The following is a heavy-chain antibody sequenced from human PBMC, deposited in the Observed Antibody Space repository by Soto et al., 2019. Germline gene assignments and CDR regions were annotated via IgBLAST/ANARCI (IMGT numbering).Heavy chain of an antibody. V-gene: IGHV3-23*01. CDR2: ISGSGGST. Sequence: GSLRLSCAASGFTFIIYAISWVRQAPGKGLEWVSAISGSGGSTYYADSVKGRFTISRDNSKNTLYLQMNSLRAEDTAVYYCAKRPGIAAAGADYYYGMDVWGQGTTVTVSS. CDR3: AKRPGIAAAGADYYYGMDV. D-gene: IGHD6-13*01. J-gene: IGHJ6*02. CDR1: GFTFIIYA.